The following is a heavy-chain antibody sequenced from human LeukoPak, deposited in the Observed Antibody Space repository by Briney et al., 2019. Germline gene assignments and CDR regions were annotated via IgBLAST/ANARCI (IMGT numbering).Heavy chain of an antibody. CDR1: GLTFSNYA. CDR2: ISDSGGST. V-gene: IGHV3-23*01. Sequence: PGGSLRLSCAASGLTFSNYAMSWVRQAPGKGLEWVSGISDSGGSTYYADSVKGRFTISRDNSKNTLYLQMNSLRAEDTAVYYCAKEMWGSRIFDYWGQGTPVTVSS. J-gene: IGHJ4*02. CDR3: AKEMWGSRIFDY. D-gene: IGHD3-16*01.